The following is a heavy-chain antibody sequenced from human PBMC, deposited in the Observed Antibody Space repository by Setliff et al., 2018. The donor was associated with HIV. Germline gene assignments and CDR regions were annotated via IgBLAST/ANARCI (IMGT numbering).Heavy chain of an antibody. J-gene: IGHJ3*02. Sequence: GASVQVSCQASGYAFSTYDINWVRQATGRGLEWMGWMNPNSGNTGYAQQFQGRITMTRNSSISTAYMDLSSLRSEDTAVYYCAIRREVVAAATTRRGLDIWGQGTMVTVSS. CDR1: GYAFSTYD. CDR3: AIRREVVAAATTRRGLDI. D-gene: IGHD2-15*01. CDR2: MNPNSGNT. V-gene: IGHV1-8*02.